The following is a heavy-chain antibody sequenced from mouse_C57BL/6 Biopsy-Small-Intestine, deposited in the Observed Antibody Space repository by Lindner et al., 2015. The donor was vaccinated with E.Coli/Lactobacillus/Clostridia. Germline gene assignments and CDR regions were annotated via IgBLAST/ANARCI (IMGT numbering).Heavy chain of an antibody. J-gene: IGHJ4*01. V-gene: IGHV1-84*02. Sequence: SVKVSCKASGYTFSNYVMNWVRLAPGRGPEWMGWISPYNGNTGYVEEFQGRVTMTTDTSTSTVYMELRSLTSDDTAVYFCAREANVWGSYRYFDTWGQGTLVTVSS. D-gene: IGHD2-12*01. CDR3: AREANVWGSYRYFDT. CDR1: GYTFSNYV. CDR2: ISPYNGNT.